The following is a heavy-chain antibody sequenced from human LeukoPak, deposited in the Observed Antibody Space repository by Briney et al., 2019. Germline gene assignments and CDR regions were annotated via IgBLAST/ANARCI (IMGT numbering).Heavy chain of an antibody. Sequence: GASVKVSCKASGGTFSSYAISWVRQAPGQGLEWMGGIIPIFGTANYAQKFQGRVTMTRDTSTSTVYMELSSLRSEDTAVYYCAREQSALSTIDYWGQGTLVTVSS. CDR2: IIPIFGTA. V-gene: IGHV1-69*05. CDR1: GGTFSSYA. CDR3: AREQSALSTIDY. J-gene: IGHJ4*02.